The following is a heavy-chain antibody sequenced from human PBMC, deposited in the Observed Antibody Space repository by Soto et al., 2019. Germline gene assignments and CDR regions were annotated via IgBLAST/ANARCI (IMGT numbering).Heavy chain of an antibody. Sequence: EVQLVESGGGLVQPGGSLRLSCAASGFTFSSYWMSWVRQAPGKGLEWAANIKQDGSEKYYVDSVKGRFTISRDNAKNSLYLQMNSLRAEDTAVYYCAREDDYGIFDYWGQGTLVTVSS. CDR2: IKQDGSEK. J-gene: IGHJ4*02. V-gene: IGHV3-7*01. CDR3: AREDDYGIFDY. D-gene: IGHD4-17*01. CDR1: GFTFSSYW.